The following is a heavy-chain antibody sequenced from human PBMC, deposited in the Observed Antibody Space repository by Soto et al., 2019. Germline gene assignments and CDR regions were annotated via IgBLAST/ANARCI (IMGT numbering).Heavy chain of an antibody. CDR2: IYYTGTT. D-gene: IGHD3-16*01. V-gene: IGHV4-39*01. J-gene: IGHJ6*03. Sequence: SETLSLTCTVSGGSISTSYYYWGWIRQSPGKGLEWIGAIYYTGTTYYNPPLQSRATISVDTSKNQFSLKMSSVTAADTAVYFCARQAGAFGYYMDVWGKGPTVPLSS. CDR1: GGSISTSYYY. CDR3: ARQAGAFGYYMDV.